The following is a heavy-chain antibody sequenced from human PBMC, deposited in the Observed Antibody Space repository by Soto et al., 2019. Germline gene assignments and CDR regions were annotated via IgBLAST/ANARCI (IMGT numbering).Heavy chain of an antibody. CDR3: ARQDGAANYYFDY. V-gene: IGHV1-69*13. J-gene: IGHJ4*02. CDR1: GGTFGSYA. D-gene: IGHD1-1*01. CDR2: IIPVFGTA. Sequence: SVKVSCKASGGTFGSYAISWVRQAPGQGLEWMGGIIPVFGTANYAQKFQGRVTISADESTNTAYLELSSLKASDTAMYYCARQDGAANYYFDYWGQGTLVTVSS.